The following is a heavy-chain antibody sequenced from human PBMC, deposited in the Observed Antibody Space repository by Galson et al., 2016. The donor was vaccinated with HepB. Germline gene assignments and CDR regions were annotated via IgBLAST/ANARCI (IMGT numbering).Heavy chain of an antibody. V-gene: IGHV3-53*01. CDR3: ARNYGSGTYYYYYGMDV. CDR2: IYSGGST. D-gene: IGHD3-10*01. Sequence: SLRLSCAASGFTVSSNYMSWVRQAPGKGLEWVSIIYSGGSTYYADSVKGRFTISRDNSKNTLYLKMNSLRAEDTAVYYCARNYGSGTYYYYYGMDVWGQGTTVTVSS. CDR1: GFTVSSNY. J-gene: IGHJ6*02.